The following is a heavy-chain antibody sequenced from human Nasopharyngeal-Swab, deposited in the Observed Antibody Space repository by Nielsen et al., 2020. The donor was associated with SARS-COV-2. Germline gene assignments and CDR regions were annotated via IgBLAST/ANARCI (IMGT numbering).Heavy chain of an antibody. Sequence: GESLKISFAASGFTFSGSAMHWVRQASGKGLEWVGRIRSKANSYATAYAASVKGRFTISRDDSKNTAYLQMNSLKTEDTAVYYCTRTARAAAGWFDPWGQGTLVTVSS. J-gene: IGHJ5*02. D-gene: IGHD6-13*01. CDR2: IRSKANSYAT. CDR1: GFTFSGSA. CDR3: TRTARAAAGWFDP. V-gene: IGHV3-73*01.